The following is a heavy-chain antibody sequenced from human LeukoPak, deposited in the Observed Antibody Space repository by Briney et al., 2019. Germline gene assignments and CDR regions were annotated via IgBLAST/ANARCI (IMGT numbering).Heavy chain of an antibody. D-gene: IGHD4-17*01. CDR2: ISYSGST. CDR3: ARDPTTVTKGFDI. V-gene: IGHV4-59*11. CDR1: DDSFSTQY. Sequence: TPSETLSLTCTVSDDSFSTQYWTWIRQPPGKGLEWIGYISYSGSTNYNPSLKSRVTISVDTSKNQFSLKLSSVTAADTAVYYCARDPTTVTKGFDIWGQGTMATVSS. J-gene: IGHJ3*02.